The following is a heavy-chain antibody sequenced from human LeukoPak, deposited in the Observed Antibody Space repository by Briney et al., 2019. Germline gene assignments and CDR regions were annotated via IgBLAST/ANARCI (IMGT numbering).Heavy chain of an antibody. CDR1: GGSFSGHY. D-gene: IGHD3-10*01. Sequence: PSETLSLTGTVYGGSFSGHYWTWIRQPPGKGLEWIGEINRGGSTSYNPSLKSRVTISIDTSKKQFSLKLSSVTAADTGVYYCARGYDSGSYYQFWGQGTLVTVSS. V-gene: IGHV4-34*01. CDR3: ARGYDSGSYYQF. J-gene: IGHJ1*01. CDR2: INRGGST.